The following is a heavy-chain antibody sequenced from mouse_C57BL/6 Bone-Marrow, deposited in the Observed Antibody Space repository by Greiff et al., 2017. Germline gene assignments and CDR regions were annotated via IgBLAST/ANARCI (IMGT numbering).Heavy chain of an antibody. CDR1: GYTFTNYW. D-gene: IGHD2-4*01. Sequence: VQLQQPGAELVKPGASVKLSCKASGYTFTNYWMHWVKQRPGQGLEWIGMMHPNGGSPDYNEKFKSEATLSVDKSSRTAYMELSSLTSEYSAVYYCARSYDYDDYTMDYWGQGTSVTVSS. J-gene: IGHJ4*01. CDR2: MHPNGGSP. CDR3: ARSYDYDDYTMDY. V-gene: IGHV1-64*01.